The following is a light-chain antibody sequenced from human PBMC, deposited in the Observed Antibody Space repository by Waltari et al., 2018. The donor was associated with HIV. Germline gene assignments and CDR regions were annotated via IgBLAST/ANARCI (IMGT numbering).Light chain of an antibody. V-gene: IGLV3-9*01. CDR1: NIDSKH. CDR2: KDS. Sequence: SYELTQSPPVSVALGQTARITCGGINIDSKHVHWYQRKPGQAPVLGIYKDSSRPSGIPERFSGSNSGNTATLSINRAQAGDEADYYCQVWDNNSGIFGGGTKLTVL. J-gene: IGLJ2*01. CDR3: QVWDNNSGI.